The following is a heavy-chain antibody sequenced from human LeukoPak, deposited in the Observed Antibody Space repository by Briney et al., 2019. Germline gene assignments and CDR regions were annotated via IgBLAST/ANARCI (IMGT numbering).Heavy chain of an antibody. Sequence: PGGSLRLSCAASGSTFSSQALSWVRQAPGKGLEWVSSFTGSDGNIHYADSVKGRFTLSRDRSKETMYLQMISLRADDTATYYCAAGGGNTFNPWGQGILVTVSS. CDR3: AAGGGNTFNP. CDR1: GSTFSSQA. CDR2: FTGSDGNI. V-gene: IGHV3-23*01. D-gene: IGHD1/OR15-1a*01. J-gene: IGHJ5*02.